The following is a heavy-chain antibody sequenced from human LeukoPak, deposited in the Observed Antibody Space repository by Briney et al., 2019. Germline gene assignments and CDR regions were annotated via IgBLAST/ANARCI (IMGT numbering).Heavy chain of an antibody. CDR2: ISAYNGNT. J-gene: IGHJ1*01. D-gene: IGHD6-13*01. V-gene: IGHV1-18*01. Sequence: AAVKVSCKASGYTFTSYGICWVRQALGQGLWWMGWISAYNGNTNYAQKLQGRVTMTTNTSTSTAYMELRSLRSDDTAVYYCARESISSSGSLEYFQHWGQGTLVTVSS. CDR3: ARESISSSGSLEYFQH. CDR1: GYTFTSYG.